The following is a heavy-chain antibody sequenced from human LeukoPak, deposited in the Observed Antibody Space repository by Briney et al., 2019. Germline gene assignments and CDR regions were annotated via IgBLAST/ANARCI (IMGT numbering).Heavy chain of an antibody. CDR3: AKSPGYSYATYFDY. Sequence: GGSLRLSCAASGFTFSSYAMSWVRQAHGKGLEWVSAISGSGGSTYYADSVKGRFTISRDNSKNTLYLQMNSLRAEDTAVYYCAKSPGYSYATYFDYWGQGTLVTVSS. CDR1: GFTFSSYA. V-gene: IGHV3-23*01. J-gene: IGHJ4*02. D-gene: IGHD5-18*01. CDR2: ISGSGGST.